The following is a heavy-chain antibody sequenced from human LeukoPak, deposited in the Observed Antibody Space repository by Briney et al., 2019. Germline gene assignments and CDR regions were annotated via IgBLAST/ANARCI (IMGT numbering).Heavy chain of an antibody. CDR2: ISWSSGST. CDR1: GFTFDDYA. J-gene: IGHJ3*01. Sequence: GGSLRLSCAASGFTFDDYAMHWVRQVPGKGLEWVSGISWSSGSTGYVDSVKGRFTISRDNAKNALYLQMCSLRPEDTALYYCAKDRDYGGDADPAVFDLWGQGTMVTVSS. CDR3: AKDRDYGGDADPAVFDL. D-gene: IGHD4-23*01. V-gene: IGHV3-9*01.